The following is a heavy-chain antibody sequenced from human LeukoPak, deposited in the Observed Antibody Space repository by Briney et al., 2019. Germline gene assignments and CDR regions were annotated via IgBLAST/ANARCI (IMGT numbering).Heavy chain of an antibody. J-gene: IGHJ3*02. CDR3: ASEVGATVGAFDI. CDR2: IYSGGST. D-gene: IGHD1-26*01. Sequence: GGSLRLSCAASGFTVSSNYMSWVRQAPGKGLEGVSVIYSGGSTYYADSVKGRFTISRDNSKNTLYLQMNSLRAEDTAVYYCASEVGATVGAFDIWGQGTMVTVSS. V-gene: IGHV3-53*01. CDR1: GFTVSSNY.